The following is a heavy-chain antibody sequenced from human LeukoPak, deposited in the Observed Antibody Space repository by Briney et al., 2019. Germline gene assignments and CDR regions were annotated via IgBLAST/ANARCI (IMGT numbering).Heavy chain of an antibody. CDR2: IWYDGSNK. Sequence: QAGGSLRLSCAASGLTFSSYGMHWVRQAPGKGLEWVAVIWYDGSNKYYADSVKGRFTISRDNSKNTLYLQMNSLRAEDTAVYYCARDGRDGYKDYWGQGTLVTVSS. CDR1: GLTFSSYG. D-gene: IGHD5-24*01. CDR3: ARDGRDGYKDY. J-gene: IGHJ4*02. V-gene: IGHV3-33*01.